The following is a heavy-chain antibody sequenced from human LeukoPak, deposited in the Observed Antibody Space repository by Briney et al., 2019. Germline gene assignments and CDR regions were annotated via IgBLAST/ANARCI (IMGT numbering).Heavy chain of an antibody. V-gene: IGHV1-69*05. Sequence: SVKVSCKASGGTFSSYAISWVRQAPGQGLEWMGGIIPIFGTANYAQKFQGRVTITTDESTSTAYMELSSLRSEDTAVYYCASSGDYGDYSDHWGQGTLVTVSS. CDR3: ASSGDYGDYSDH. CDR2: IIPIFGTA. CDR1: GGTFSSYA. J-gene: IGHJ4*02. D-gene: IGHD4-17*01.